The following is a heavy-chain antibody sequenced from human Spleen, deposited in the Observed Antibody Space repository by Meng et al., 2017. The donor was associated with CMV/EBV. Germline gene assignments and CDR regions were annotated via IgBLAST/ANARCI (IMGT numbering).Heavy chain of an antibody. J-gene: IGHJ6*02. Sequence: HWVRQATGKGLEWVSGIGTAGDTNYPGPVKGRFTISRENAKNSLYLQMNSLRAGDTAVYYCARDLLGSYYYYGMDVWGQGTTVTVSS. CDR2: IGTAGDT. V-gene: IGHV3-13*01. CDR3: ARDLLGSYYYYGMDV. D-gene: IGHD3-10*01.